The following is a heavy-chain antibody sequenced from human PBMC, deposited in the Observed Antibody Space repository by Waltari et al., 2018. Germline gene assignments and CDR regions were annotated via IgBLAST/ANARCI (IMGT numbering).Heavy chain of an antibody. Sequence: EMQLVESGGGLVQPGGSLRLSCAASGFNFSNFWLNWVRQAPGKGLEWVANIKQDGSETNYVDSVKGRFTISRDNAKNSLFLQMNSLSAGDTAVYFCARVVRLAFDIWGQGTMVTVSS. CDR2: IKQDGSET. CDR1: GFNFSNFW. V-gene: IGHV3-7*01. CDR3: ARVVRLAFDI. D-gene: IGHD6-25*01. J-gene: IGHJ3*02.